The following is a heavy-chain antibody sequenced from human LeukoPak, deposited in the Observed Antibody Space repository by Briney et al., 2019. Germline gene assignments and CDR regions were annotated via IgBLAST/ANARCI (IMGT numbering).Heavy chain of an antibody. Sequence: ASVKVSCKASGYTFTGYYMHWVRQAPGQGLEWMGWINPNSGGTNYAQNFQGRVTMTRDTSINSAYMELGRLRSDDTAVYYCARSPGLDTAVVNRPWGQGTLITVSS. J-gene: IGHJ5*02. CDR2: INPNSGGT. V-gene: IGHV1-2*02. CDR1: GYTFTGYY. D-gene: IGHD5-18*01. CDR3: ARSPGLDTAVVNRP.